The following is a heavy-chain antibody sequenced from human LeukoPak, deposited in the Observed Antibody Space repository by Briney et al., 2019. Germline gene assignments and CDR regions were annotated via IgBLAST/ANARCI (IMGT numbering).Heavy chain of an antibody. CDR2: ISYDGSRK. D-gene: IGHD2-8*01. CDR1: GFTFSNYG. V-gene: IGHV3-30*03. Sequence: GGSLRLSCAASGFTFSNYGMHWVRQAPGKGLEWVTLISYDGSRKYYADSVKGRFTISRDNSKNTLYLQMNSLRAEDTAVYYCARDLRAGDQNGPPAYWGQGTLVTVSS. CDR3: ARDLRAGDQNGPPAY. J-gene: IGHJ4*02.